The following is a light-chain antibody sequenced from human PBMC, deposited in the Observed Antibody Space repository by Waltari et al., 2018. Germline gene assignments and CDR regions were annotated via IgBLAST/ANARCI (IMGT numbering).Light chain of an antibody. Sequence: QSALTHPPSASGSPGQSVTISCTGTSSDVGAYAYVSWNQHHPDKAPKLIIFEVNKWPSGVPDRFSGSKSGNTASLTVSGLQAEDEADYYCSSYAGTDNFVVFGGGTKLTVL. J-gene: IGLJ2*01. CDR3: SSYAGTDNFVV. CDR2: EVN. V-gene: IGLV2-8*01. CDR1: SSDVGAYAY.